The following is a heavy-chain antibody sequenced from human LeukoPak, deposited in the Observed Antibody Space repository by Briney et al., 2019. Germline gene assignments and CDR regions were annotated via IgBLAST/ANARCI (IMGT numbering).Heavy chain of an antibody. J-gene: IGHJ4*02. V-gene: IGHV3-21*01. CDR2: ISSSSSSYI. Sequence: PGGSLRLSCAASGFTFSSYSMNWVRQAPGKGLEWVSSISSSSSSYIYYADSVKGRFTISRDNAKNSLYLQMNSLRAEDTAVYYCARGLSYSSGWYIGYWGQGTLVTVSS. D-gene: IGHD6-19*01. CDR3: ARGLSYSSGWYIGY. CDR1: GFTFSSYS.